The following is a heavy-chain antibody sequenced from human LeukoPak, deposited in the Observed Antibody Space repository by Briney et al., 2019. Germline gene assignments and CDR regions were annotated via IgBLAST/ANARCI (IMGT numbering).Heavy chain of an antibody. CDR2: IYYSGNT. J-gene: IGHJ4*02. V-gene: IGHV4-59*12. CDR1: GGSISSYY. Sequence: SETLSLTCTVSGGSISSYYWSWIRQPPGKGLEWIGYIYYSGNTYYNPSLESRVTISVDKSKNQFSLTLSSVTAADTAVYYCASNQGMGAYFDSWGQGTLVTVSS. D-gene: IGHD1-26*01. CDR3: ASNQGMGAYFDS.